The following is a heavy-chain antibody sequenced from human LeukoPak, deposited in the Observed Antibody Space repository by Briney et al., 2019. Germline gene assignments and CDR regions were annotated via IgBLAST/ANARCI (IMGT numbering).Heavy chain of an antibody. D-gene: IGHD3-16*01. Sequence: PGGSLRLSCAAFDFSFSDSTMSWVRQAAGKGPEWVAKMKEDGSDEKYVDSEKGRFTISRDNAKNSLYLQMNSLRPEDTAVYFCVVGGAGGGYFPNWGQGSLVIVSS. V-gene: IGHV3-7*01. CDR1: DFSFSDST. CDR2: MKEDGSDE. CDR3: VVGGAGGGYFPN. J-gene: IGHJ1*01.